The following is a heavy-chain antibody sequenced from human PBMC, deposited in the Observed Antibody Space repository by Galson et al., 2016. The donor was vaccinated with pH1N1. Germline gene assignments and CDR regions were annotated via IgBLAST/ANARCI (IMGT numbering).Heavy chain of an antibody. CDR3: AADYSSRWYDPFDF. D-gene: IGHD6-13*01. CDR1: GGPFSAYY. Sequence: SETLSLTCAVYGGPFSAYYWSWVRQPPGKGLEWIGEINHSEKTNYNPSLKSRVTISGDTSKKKFSLRLSSVTAADTAVYYCAADYSSRWYDPFDFWGLGTLVIVSS. J-gene: IGHJ4*02. V-gene: IGHV4-34*01. CDR2: INHSEKT.